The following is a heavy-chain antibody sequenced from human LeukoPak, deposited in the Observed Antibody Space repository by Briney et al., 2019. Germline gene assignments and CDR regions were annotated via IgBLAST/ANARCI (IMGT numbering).Heavy chain of an antibody. CDR1: GFTFSNYG. CDR2: ISYDESDK. D-gene: IGHD2-15*01. V-gene: IGHV3-30*18. CDR3: AKGVVAATNAAYYGMDV. Sequence: GGSLRLSCAASGFTFSNYGMHWVRQAPGKGLEWVAVISYDESDKYYADSVKGRSTISGDNSKNTLYLQMNSLRPEDTAVYYCAKGVVAATNAAYYGMDVWGQGTTVTVSS. J-gene: IGHJ6*02.